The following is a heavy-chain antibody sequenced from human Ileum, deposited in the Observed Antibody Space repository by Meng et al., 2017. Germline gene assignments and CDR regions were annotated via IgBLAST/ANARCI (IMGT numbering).Heavy chain of an antibody. V-gene: IGHV3-7*01. CDR1: GLTFSKFW. CDR2: MNQDVSET. CDR3: VRDSRNFGYH. Sequence: GESLMIYCAASGLTFSKFWMAWVRQAPGKGLEWVAHMNQDVSETYYVDSVKGRFTISRDNAKNSLYLQLVNLRAEDTAIYYCVRDSRNFGYHWGRGTLVTVSS. J-gene: IGHJ5*02. D-gene: IGHD3-9*01.